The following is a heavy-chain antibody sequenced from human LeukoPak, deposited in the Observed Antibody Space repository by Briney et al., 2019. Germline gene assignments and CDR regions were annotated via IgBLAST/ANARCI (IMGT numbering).Heavy chain of an antibody. Sequence: PGGSLRLSCAASGFTFSTYWMSWVRQAPGKGLEWVANINQDESEKYYVDSEKGRFTISRDNAKNSLYLQMNSLRAEDTAVYYCARVRVSSYYGMDIWGQGATVTVSS. CDR2: INQDESEK. J-gene: IGHJ6*02. D-gene: IGHD2/OR15-2a*01. CDR1: GFTFSTYW. CDR3: ARVRVSSYYGMDI. V-gene: IGHV3-7*05.